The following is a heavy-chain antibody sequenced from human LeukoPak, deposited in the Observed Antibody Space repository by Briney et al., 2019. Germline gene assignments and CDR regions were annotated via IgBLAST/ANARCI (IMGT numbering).Heavy chain of an antibody. J-gene: IGHJ4*02. V-gene: IGHV3-23*01. D-gene: IGHD6-13*01. Sequence: GGSLRLSCVASGFMFSTYALSWVRQAPGKGLEWASSISGSGGSTYHADSVKGRFTISRDSSKNTLYLQMNSLRAEDTAIYYRARVIRTAPGKGYFDYWGLGALVTVSS. CDR1: GFMFSTYA. CDR3: ARVIRTAPGKGYFDY. CDR2: ISGSGGST.